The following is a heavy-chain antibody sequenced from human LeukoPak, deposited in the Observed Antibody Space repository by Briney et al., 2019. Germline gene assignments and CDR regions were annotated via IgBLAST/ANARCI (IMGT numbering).Heavy chain of an antibody. J-gene: IGHJ6*02. CDR3: AKDSVRTDFWSGYLPYYYYYYGMDV. Sequence: GGYLRLSCAASGFTFSSYAMSWVRQAPGKGLEWISAISGSGGSTYYADSVKGRFTISRDNSKNTLYLQMNSLRAEDTAVYYCAKDSVRTDFWSGYLPYYYYYYGMDVWGQGTTVTVSS. V-gene: IGHV3-23*01. D-gene: IGHD3-3*01. CDR2: ISGSGGST. CDR1: GFTFSSYA.